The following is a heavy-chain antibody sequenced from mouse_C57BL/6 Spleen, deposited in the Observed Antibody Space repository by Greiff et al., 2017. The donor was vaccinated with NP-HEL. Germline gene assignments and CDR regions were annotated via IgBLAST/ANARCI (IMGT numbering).Heavy chain of an antibody. V-gene: IGHV1-42*01. CDR2: INPSTGGT. D-gene: IGHD2-1*01. J-gene: IGHJ3*01. Sequence: EVQLQESGPELVKPGASVKISCKASGYSFTGYYMNWVKQSPEKSLEWIGEINPSTGGTTYNQKFKAKATLTVDKSSSTAYMQLKSLTSEDSAVYYCARSYGNYAWFAYWGQGTLVTVSA. CDR1: GYSFTGYY. CDR3: ARSYGNYAWFAY.